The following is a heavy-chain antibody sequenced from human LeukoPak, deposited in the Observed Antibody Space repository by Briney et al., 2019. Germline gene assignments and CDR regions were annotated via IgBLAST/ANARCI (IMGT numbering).Heavy chain of an antibody. V-gene: IGHV4-34*01. J-gene: IGHJ4*02. D-gene: IGHD3-10*01. CDR2: INHSGST. CDR3: ARPRYGSGSLDS. CDR1: GESFSGHY. Sequence: PSETLSLTCAVYGESFSGHYWTWIRRPPGKGLEWIGEINHSGSTTSNPSLNNRVTTSVDTSKNQFSLKLTSVTAADTAVYYCARPRYGSGSLDSWGQGTLVTVSS.